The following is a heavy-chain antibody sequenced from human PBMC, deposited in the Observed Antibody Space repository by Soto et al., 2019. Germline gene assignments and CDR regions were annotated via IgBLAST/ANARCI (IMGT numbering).Heavy chain of an antibody. D-gene: IGHD3-9*01. Sequence: QITLKESGPTLVKPTQTLTLTCTFSGFSVRRSGEAVGWIRQPPGKALEWLALIYWDDDKRYSPSLRSRLTIARGTSDNQVVLTMTYMDPVDTAPFYCAHEDTLTKHGCDSRGQGTRVTVYS. CDR3: AHEDTLTKHGCDS. CDR2: IYWDDDK. J-gene: IGHJ4*02. V-gene: IGHV2-5*02. CDR1: GFSVRRSGEA.